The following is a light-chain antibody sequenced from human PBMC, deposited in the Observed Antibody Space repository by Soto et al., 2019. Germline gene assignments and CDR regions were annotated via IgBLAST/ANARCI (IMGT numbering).Light chain of an antibody. CDR1: QSVSNNY. J-gene: IGKJ1*01. V-gene: IGKV3-20*01. Sequence: IALTQSPGTLSRSPGERATLSCRASQSVSNNYLAWYQQNPGQAPRLLLYGASNRDTGIPDRFSRSGSGTDFTLTISRLEPEDFAVYYCQQYGSSGTLGQGTKVDIK. CDR2: GAS. CDR3: QQYGSSGT.